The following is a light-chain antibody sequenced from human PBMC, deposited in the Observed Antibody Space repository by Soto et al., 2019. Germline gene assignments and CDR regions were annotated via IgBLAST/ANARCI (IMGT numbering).Light chain of an antibody. J-gene: IGLJ1*01. CDR2: EVS. CDR3: ISYTSDDVRYV. Sequence: QSVLTQPASVSGTAGQSITISCTGSNSDVGIYDFVSWYQHHPGRAPKLIVSEVSHRPSGVSNRFSGSKSGNTASLTISGLXSEDEADYYCISYTSDDVRYVFGTGTKVTLL. CDR1: NSDVGIYDF. V-gene: IGLV2-14*01.